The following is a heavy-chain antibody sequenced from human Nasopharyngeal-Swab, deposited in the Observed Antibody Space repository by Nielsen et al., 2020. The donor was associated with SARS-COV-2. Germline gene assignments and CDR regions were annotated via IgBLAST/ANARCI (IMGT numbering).Heavy chain of an antibody. D-gene: IGHD3-10*01. Sequence: GGSLRLSCAASGFTFSSYAMHWVRQAPGKGLEWVAVISYDGSNKYYADSVKGRFTISRDNSKNTLYLQMNSLRAEDTAVYYRARDRGGLLDPWGQGTLVTVSS. V-gene: IGHV3-30-3*01. J-gene: IGHJ5*02. CDR1: GFTFSSYA. CDR2: ISYDGSNK. CDR3: ARDRGGLLDP.